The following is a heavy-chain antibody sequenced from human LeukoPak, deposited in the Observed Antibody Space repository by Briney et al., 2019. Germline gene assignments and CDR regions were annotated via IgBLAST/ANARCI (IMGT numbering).Heavy chain of an antibody. CDR2: INIDGRNK. CDR3: ARAQKYNYDFWSGASYYYYCKDG. D-gene: IGHD3-3*01. CDR1: AFTFSSSG. J-gene: IGHJ6*03. V-gene: IGHV3-74*01. Sequence: PGGSLRLSCAAFAFTFSSSGLHWVSQAPGKGRVWVSPINIDGRNKTYDDSVKGRFTNSRDNAKNTLYLQMNSLRAEDTAVYYCARAQKYNYDFWSGASYYYYCKDGWRKGTTVTVCS.